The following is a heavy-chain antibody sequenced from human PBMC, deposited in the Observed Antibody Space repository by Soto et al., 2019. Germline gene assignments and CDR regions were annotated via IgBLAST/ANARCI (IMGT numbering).Heavy chain of an antibody. CDR2: IKSKSDGGTT. CDR3: TTAGATMPRGYYSGMDV. V-gene: IGHV3-15*07. D-gene: IGHD5-12*01. CDR1: GFTFSNAW. Sequence: EVQLVESGGGLVKPGGSLRLSCAASGFTFSNAWMNWVRQAPGKGLEWVGRIKSKSDGGTTDYAAPVKGRFTISRDDSKNTLYLLMNSLKTEDTAVYYCTTAGATMPRGYYSGMDVWGQGTTVTVSS. J-gene: IGHJ6*02.